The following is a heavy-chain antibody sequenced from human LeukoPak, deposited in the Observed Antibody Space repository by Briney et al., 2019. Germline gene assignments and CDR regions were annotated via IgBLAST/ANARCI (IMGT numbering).Heavy chain of an antibody. CDR1: VGSISRSDDY. Sequence: SETLSLTCSVSVGSISRSDDYWGSVRQTPGKGLEWVGSIYYTGSSHSHPSLKSRATLSVDTSKNQVSLRLSFVTAEDTAMYYCTRAASSGPLFTYHMDVWGKGTMVTVSS. CDR3: TRAASSGPLFTYHMDV. J-gene: IGHJ6*03. D-gene: IGHD3-22*01. V-gene: IGHV4-39*07. CDR2: IYYTGSS.